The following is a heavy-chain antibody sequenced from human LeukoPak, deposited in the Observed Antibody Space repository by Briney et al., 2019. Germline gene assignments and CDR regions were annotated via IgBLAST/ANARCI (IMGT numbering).Heavy chain of an antibody. CDR1: GGSFSGYY. CDR3: ARGPKTDIVVVTAATFLDY. Sequence: PSETLSLTCAVYGGSFSGYYWSWIRQPPGKGLEWIGEINHSGSTNYNPSLKSRVTISVDTSKTHFSLKLSSVTAADTAVYDCARGPKTDIVVVTAATFLDYWGQGTLVTVSS. CDR2: INHSGST. J-gene: IGHJ4*02. V-gene: IGHV4-34*01. D-gene: IGHD2-2*01.